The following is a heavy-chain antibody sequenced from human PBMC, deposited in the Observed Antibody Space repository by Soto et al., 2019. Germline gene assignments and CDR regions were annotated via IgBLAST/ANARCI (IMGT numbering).Heavy chain of an antibody. J-gene: IGHJ4*02. Sequence: GESLRLSCAASGFTVSSNYMSWVRQAPGKGLEWVSVIYSGGSTYYADSVKGRFTISRDKAKSTVYLQMDNLRAEDTAVYYCARDSPYYYDRSGYLPFLHWGQGTLVTGSS. CDR3: ARDSPYYYDRSGYLPFLH. CDR2: IYSGGST. D-gene: IGHD3-22*01. V-gene: IGHV3-53*01. CDR1: GFTVSSNY.